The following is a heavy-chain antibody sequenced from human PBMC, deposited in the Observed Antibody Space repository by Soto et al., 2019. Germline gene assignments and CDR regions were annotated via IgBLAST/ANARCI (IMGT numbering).Heavy chain of an antibody. CDR3: AADVGGYIYGLARH. CDR1: GFTFSSYA. CDR2: ISGSGGST. J-gene: IGHJ4*02. Sequence: GGSLRLSCAASGFTFSSYAMSWVRQAPGKGLEWVSAISGSGGSTYYADSVKGRFTISRDNSKNTLYLQMNSLRAEDTAVYYCAADVGGYIYGLARHWGPGTLVTVSS. D-gene: IGHD4-17*01. V-gene: IGHV3-23*01.